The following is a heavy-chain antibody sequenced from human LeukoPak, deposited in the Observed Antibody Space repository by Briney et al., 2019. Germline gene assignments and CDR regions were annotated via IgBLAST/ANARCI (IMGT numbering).Heavy chain of an antibody. J-gene: IGHJ4*02. Sequence: SETLSLTCTVSGGSIGSYYWSWIRQPPGKGLEWVGYIYYSGSTNYNPSLKSRVTISVDTSKNQFSLKLSSVTAADTAVYYCARTWGGYDSSDYWGQGTLVTVSS. CDR2: IYYSGST. CDR3: ARTWGGYDSSDY. V-gene: IGHV4-59*08. CDR1: GGSIGSYY. D-gene: IGHD3-22*01.